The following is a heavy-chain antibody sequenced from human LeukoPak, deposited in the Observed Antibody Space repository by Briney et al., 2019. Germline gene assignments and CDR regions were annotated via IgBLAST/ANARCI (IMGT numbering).Heavy chain of an antibody. D-gene: IGHD4-17*01. Sequence: ASVKVSCKASEYTFTDYYLHWVRQAPGQGLEWMGWINPNSGGTNYAQKFQGRVTMTRDTSIGTAYMELSRLRSDDTALYYCARGTTLTTLPYYYYYMDVWGEGTTVTVSS. V-gene: IGHV1-2*02. J-gene: IGHJ6*03. CDR2: INPNSGGT. CDR1: EYTFTDYY. CDR3: ARGTTLTTLPYYYYYMDV.